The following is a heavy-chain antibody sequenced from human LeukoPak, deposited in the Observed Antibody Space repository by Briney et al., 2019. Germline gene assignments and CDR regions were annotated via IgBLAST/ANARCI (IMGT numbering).Heavy chain of an antibody. J-gene: IGHJ6*04. D-gene: IGHD3-10*02. V-gene: IGHV3-48*04. Sequence: GGSLTLSCAASGFAFNTYSMNWVRQAPGKGLEWVSYISSSGSTIYYADSVKGRFTISRDNAKNSLYLQMNSLRAEDTAVYYCAELGITMIGGVWGKGTTVTISS. CDR2: ISSSGSTI. CDR3: AELGITMIGGV. CDR1: GFAFNTYS.